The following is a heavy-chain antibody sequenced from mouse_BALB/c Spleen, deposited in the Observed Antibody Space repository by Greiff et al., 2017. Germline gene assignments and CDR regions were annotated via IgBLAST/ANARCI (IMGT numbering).Heavy chain of an antibody. D-gene: IGHD1-1*01. CDR2: ISSGSSTI. Sequence: EVKVVESGGGLVQPGGSRKLSCAASGFTFSSFGMHWVRQAPEKGLEWVAYISSGSSTIYYADTVKGRFTISRDNPKNTLFLQMTSLRSEDTAMYYCARWDTTVVEDAMDYWGQGTSVTVSS. CDR1: GFTFSSFG. V-gene: IGHV5-17*02. CDR3: ARWDTTVVEDAMDY. J-gene: IGHJ4*01.